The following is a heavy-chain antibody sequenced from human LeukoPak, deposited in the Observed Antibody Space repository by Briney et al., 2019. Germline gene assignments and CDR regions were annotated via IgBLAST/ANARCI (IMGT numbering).Heavy chain of an antibody. CDR2: ISAYNGNT. V-gene: IGHV1-18*01. J-gene: IGHJ5*02. CDR3: ATELGRMVRGVITGA. Sequence: GASVKVSYKASGYTFTSYGISWVRQAPGQGLEWMGWISAYNGNTNYAQKLQGRVTMTTDTSTSTAYMELRSLRSDDTAVYYCATELGRMVRGVITGAWDQGTLVTVSS. CDR1: GYTFTSYG. D-gene: IGHD3-10*01.